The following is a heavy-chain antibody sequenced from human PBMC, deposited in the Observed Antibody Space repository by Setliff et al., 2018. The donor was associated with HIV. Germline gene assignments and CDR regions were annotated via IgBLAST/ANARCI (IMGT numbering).Heavy chain of an antibody. Sequence: PSETLSLTCAVYGGSFSGFYWNWIRQPPGKGLEWIGEVNHSGSTNYNPSLKSRVTISVDTSKNQFSLRLSSVIAADTAVYYCARDHYYDFDYFDYWGQGTLVTVSS. CDR3: ARDHYYDFDYFDY. D-gene: IGHD3-22*01. V-gene: IGHV4-34*01. CDR1: GGSFSGFY. J-gene: IGHJ4*02. CDR2: VNHSGST.